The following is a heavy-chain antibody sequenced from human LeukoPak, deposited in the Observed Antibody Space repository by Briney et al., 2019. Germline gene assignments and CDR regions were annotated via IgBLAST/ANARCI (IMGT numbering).Heavy chain of an antibody. CDR2: IKNSGGTT. J-gene: IGHJ4*02. Sequence: GGSLRLSCAASGFTFSSYAMNWVRQAPGKRLEWVSSIKNSGGTTYYADSVKGRFTISRDISKSTLYLQMNSLRAEDTAIYYCAKVLGNSFDYWGQGTLVTVSS. CDR1: GFTFSSYA. D-gene: IGHD2-15*01. V-gene: IGHV3-23*01. CDR3: AKVLGNSFDY.